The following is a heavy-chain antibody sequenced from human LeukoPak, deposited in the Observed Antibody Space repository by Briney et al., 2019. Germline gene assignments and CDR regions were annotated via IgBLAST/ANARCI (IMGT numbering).Heavy chain of an antibody. CDR1: GFTFSSYG. CDR3: ARDRSITVTTLDY. J-gene: IGHJ4*02. D-gene: IGHD1-7*01. CDR2: IWYDGSNK. V-gene: IGHV3-33*01. Sequence: PGGSLRLSCAASGFTFSSYGMHWVRQAPGKGLGWVAVIWYDGSNKYYADSVKGRFTISRDNSKNTLYLQMNSLRAEDTAVYYCARDRSITVTTLDYWGQGTLVTVSS.